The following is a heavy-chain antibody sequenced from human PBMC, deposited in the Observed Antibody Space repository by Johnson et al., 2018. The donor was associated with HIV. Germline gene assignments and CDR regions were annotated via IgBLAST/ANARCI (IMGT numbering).Heavy chain of an antibody. D-gene: IGHD1-26*01. J-gene: IGHJ3*02. CDR2: TYSGGST. V-gene: IGHV3-66*01. Sequence: VQLVESGGGLVKPGGSLRLSCAASGFTVINNYMSWVRQAPGKGLEWVSVTYSGGSTYYADSVKDRFTVSRDTSKNTLYLQMNSLRAEDTAVYYCARDYVQWELLKGDAFDIWGQGTMVTVSS. CDR1: GFTVINNY. CDR3: ARDYVQWELLKGDAFDI.